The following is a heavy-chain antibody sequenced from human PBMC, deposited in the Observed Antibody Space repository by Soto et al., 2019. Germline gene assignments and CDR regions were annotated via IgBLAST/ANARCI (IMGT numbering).Heavy chain of an antibody. V-gene: IGHV3-23*01. CDR1: GFTFSSYA. Sequence: GGSLRLSCAASGFTFSSYAMNWVRQAPGKGPEWVSHIATTGATYYADSVKGRFTISRDISKNTLFLQMSSLRAEDTAVYYCAKSLKTATSFDYWGQGTLVTVSS. CDR3: AKSLKTATSFDY. CDR2: IATTGAT. J-gene: IGHJ4*02.